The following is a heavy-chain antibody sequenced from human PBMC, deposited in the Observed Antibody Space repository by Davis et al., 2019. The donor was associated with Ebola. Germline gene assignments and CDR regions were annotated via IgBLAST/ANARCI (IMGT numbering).Heavy chain of an antibody. Sequence: SETLSLTCTVSGGSISSSSYYWGWIRQPPGKGLEWIGGIYYSGSTYYNSSLKSRVTISVDRSKNQFSLKLSSVTAADTAVYYCARGYYDGRGWFDPWGQGTLVTVSS. CDR3: ARGYYDGRGWFDP. D-gene: IGHD3-3*01. V-gene: IGHV4-39*07. CDR2: IYYSGST. CDR1: GGSISSSSYY. J-gene: IGHJ5*02.